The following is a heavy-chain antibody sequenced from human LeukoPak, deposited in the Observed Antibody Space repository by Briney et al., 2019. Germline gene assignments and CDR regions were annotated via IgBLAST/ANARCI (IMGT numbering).Heavy chain of an antibody. CDR2: ISYDGSNK. V-gene: IGHV3-30-3*01. D-gene: IGHD6-13*01. J-gene: IGHJ3*02. CDR3: ARGRPGIAAGDAFDI. Sequence: GGSLRLSCAASGFTFSSYAMHWVRQAPGKGLEWVAVISYDGSNKYYADCVKGRFTISRDNSKNTLYMQMNSLRAEDTAVYYCARGRPGIAAGDAFDIWGQGTMVTVSS. CDR1: GFTFSSYA.